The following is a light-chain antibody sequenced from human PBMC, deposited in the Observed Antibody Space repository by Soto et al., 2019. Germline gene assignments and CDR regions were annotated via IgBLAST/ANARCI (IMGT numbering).Light chain of an antibody. J-gene: IGLJ3*02. V-gene: IGLV2-14*03. CDR3: SSYTTINTGV. CDR2: EDN. Sequence: QSALTQPASVCGSPGQSITIPCTGTSSDVGAYGYVSWYQPHPGKSPKIILYEDNNRPSGLSNRFSGSKSGNTASLTISGLQAEDEADYYCSSYTTINTGVFGGGTKLTVL. CDR1: SSDVGAYGY.